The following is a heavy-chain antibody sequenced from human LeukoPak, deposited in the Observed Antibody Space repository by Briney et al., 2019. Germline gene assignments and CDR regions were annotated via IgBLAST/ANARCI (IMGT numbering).Heavy chain of an antibody. CDR3: AGSLGYCTSNVCYLKY. D-gene: IGHD2-8*01. CDR1: GYSDNFYG. Sequence: ASVNVSCKTSGYSDNFYGITWVRQVAGQGLEWMGWISAQHGQTEYAPNSQDRVTMTTDTYTNTAYMELRSLRSDDTAVYYCAGSLGYCTSNVCYLKYWGQGTLVTVSS. V-gene: IGHV1-18*01. CDR2: ISAQHGQT. J-gene: IGHJ4*02.